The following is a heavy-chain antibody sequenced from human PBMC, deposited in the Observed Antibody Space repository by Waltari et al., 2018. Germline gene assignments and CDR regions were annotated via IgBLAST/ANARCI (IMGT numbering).Heavy chain of an antibody. V-gene: IGHV4-59*01. J-gene: IGHJ4*02. CDR2: IYYSGST. D-gene: IGHD6-13*01. Sequence: QVQLQESGPGLVKPSETLSLTCTVSGGSISSYYWSWIRQPPGKGLEWIGYIYYSGSTNYNPSLKSRVTISVDTSKNQFSLKLSSVTAADTAVYYCARDGSSSWAPFDYWGQGTLVTVSS. CDR1: GGSISSYY. CDR3: ARDGSSSWAPFDY.